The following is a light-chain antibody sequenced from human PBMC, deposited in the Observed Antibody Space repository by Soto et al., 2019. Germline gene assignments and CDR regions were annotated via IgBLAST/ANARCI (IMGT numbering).Light chain of an antibody. V-gene: IGLV2-14*01. CDR1: RSDIGSYNY. Sequence: QSALTQPASVSGSPGQSITISRSGTRSDIGSYNYVAWYQQFPGKTPKILIYGVSNRPSGVSGRFSGSKSGNTASLTISGLQAEDEADYYCISYTGSSTSYVFGSGTKVTVL. CDR2: GVS. J-gene: IGLJ1*01. CDR3: ISYTGSSTSYV.